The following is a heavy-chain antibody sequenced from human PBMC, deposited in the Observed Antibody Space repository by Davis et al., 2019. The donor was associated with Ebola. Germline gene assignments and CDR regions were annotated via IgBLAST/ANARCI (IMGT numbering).Heavy chain of an antibody. CDR1: GGTFSSYA. V-gene: IGHV1-69*04. CDR3: ARDSRITMIVVVTGFDY. J-gene: IGHJ4*02. CDR2: IIPILGIA. D-gene: IGHD3-22*01. Sequence: SVKASCKASGGTFSSYAISWVRQAPGQGLEWMGRIIPILGIANYAQKFQGRVTITADKSTSTAYMELRSLRSDDTAVYYCARDSRITMIVVVTGFDYWGQGTLITVSS.